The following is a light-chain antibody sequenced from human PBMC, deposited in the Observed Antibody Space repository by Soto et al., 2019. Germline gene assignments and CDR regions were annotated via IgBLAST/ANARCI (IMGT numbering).Light chain of an antibody. CDR2: DAS. Sequence: IQMTQSPSTLSASVGDRVTITCRASQSISSWLAWYQQKPGKAPKLLIYDASSVESGVPSRFSGSGSGTEFTLTISSLQPDDFATYYCQQYNIYSRTFGQGTKV. CDR3: QQYNIYSRT. V-gene: IGKV1-5*01. J-gene: IGKJ1*01. CDR1: QSISSW.